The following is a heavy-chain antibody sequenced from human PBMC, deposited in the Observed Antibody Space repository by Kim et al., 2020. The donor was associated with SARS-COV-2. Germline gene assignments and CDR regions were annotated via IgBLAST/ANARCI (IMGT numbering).Heavy chain of an antibody. CDR2: LSGSGSNI. Sequence: GGSLRLSCVASGFTFNNYAMSWVRQAPGKGLEWVSSLSGSGSNIYYADSVKGRFTISRDNSKNTLYLQMSSLRAGDTAFYYCAKDGGGWFTSGWYYFD. D-gene: IGHD6-19*01. V-gene: IGHV3-23*01. J-gene: IGHJ4*01. CDR3: AKDGGGWFTSGWYYFD. CDR1: GFTFNNYA.